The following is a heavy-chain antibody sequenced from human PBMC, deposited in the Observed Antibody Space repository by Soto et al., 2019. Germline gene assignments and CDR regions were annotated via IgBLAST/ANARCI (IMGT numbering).Heavy chain of an antibody. CDR2: INHSGST. V-gene: IGHV4-34*01. D-gene: IGHD3-9*01. CDR1: GGSFSGYY. Sequence: SETLSLTCAVYGGSFSGYYWSGIRQPPGKGLEWIGEINHSGSTNYNPSLKSRVTISVDTSKNQFSLKLSSVTAADTAVYYCAREYYDILTGYPGSGMDVWGQGTTVTVSS. J-gene: IGHJ6*02. CDR3: AREYYDILTGYPGSGMDV.